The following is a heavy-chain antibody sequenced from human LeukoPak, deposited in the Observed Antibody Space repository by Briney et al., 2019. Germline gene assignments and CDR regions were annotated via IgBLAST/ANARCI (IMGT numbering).Heavy chain of an antibody. V-gene: IGHV3-64*01. Sequence: GGSLRLSCAASGFTFSSYAMSWVRQAPGKGLEYVSAISSNGGSTYYANSVKGRFTISRDNSKNTLYLQMGSLRAEDMAVYYCARDRGSSRSLFALRYMTTFGAFDYWGQGTLVTVSS. CDR3: ARDRGSSRSLFALRYMTTFGAFDY. J-gene: IGHJ4*02. D-gene: IGHD3-16*01. CDR2: ISSNGGST. CDR1: GFTFSSYA.